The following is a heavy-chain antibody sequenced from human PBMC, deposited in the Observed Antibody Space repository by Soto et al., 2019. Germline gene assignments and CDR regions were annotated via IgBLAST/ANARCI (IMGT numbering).Heavy chain of an antibody. CDR3: ARGKDGYSY. CDR1: GFTFSSYG. J-gene: IGHJ4*02. CDR2: IWSDGTNK. Sequence: QVQLVESGGGVVQPGRSLRLSCEASGFTFSSYGMHWVRQAPGKGLEWVALIWSDGTNKYYADSVKGRFTISRDNSKNTLYLQMNTLRAEDMAVYYCARGKDGYSYWGQGTLVTVSS. V-gene: IGHV3-33*01. D-gene: IGHD2-15*01.